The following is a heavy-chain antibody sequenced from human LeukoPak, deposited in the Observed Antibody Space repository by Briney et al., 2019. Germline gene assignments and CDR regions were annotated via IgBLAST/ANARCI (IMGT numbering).Heavy chain of an antibody. CDR2: INHSGST. CDR3: ARGDSSWYYFDY. D-gene: IGHD6-13*01. CDR1: GGSFSSYY. Sequence: SETLSLACAVSGGSFSSYYWSWIRQPPGKGLEWIGEINHSGSTNYNPSLVSRVTITADTTKNQFSLELSSVTAADTAVYDCARGDSSWYYFDYWGQGTLVTVPS. V-gene: IGHV4-34*01. J-gene: IGHJ4*02.